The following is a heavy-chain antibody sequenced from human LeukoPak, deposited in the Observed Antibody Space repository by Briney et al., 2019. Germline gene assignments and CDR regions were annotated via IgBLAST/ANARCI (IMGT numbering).Heavy chain of an antibody. V-gene: IGHV3-23*01. CDR2: ISGSGGST. J-gene: IGHJ4*02. CDR3: AKDLSKCELAALDY. Sequence: GGSLRLSCAASGFTFSSYATSWVRQAPGKGLEWVPAISGSGGSTYYADSVKGRFTISRDNSKNTLYLQMNSLRAENTAVYYCAKDLSKCELAALDYWGQGTLVTVSS. CDR1: GFTFSSYA. D-gene: IGHD1-26*01.